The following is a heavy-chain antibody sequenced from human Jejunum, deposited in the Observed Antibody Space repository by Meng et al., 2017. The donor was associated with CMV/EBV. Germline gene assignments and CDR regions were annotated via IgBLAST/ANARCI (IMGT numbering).Heavy chain of an antibody. Sequence: LKISCAACGSSFRNFDMSWARQAPGKGLEGVATITGSGSRTHYADSVKGRFTISRDNSKNTLYLQINSLRVEDTAIYYCDASDYWGQGTQVTVSS. CDR2: ITGSGSRT. V-gene: IGHV3-23*01. CDR1: GSSFRNFD. J-gene: IGHJ4*02. D-gene: IGHD6-6*01. CDR3: DASDY.